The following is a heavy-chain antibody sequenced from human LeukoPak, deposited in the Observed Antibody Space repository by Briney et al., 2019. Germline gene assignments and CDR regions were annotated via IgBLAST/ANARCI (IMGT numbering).Heavy chain of an antibody. CDR3: ARARIAVAGTGLHLDWFDP. J-gene: IGHJ5*02. CDR2: IYHSGST. CDR1: GGSISSSSYY. V-gene: IGHV4-39*07. Sequence: SETLSLTRTVSGGSISSSSYYWGWIRQPPGKGLEWIGSIYHSGSTYYNPSLKSRVTISVDTSKNQVSLKLNSVTAADTAVYYCARARIAVAGTGLHLDWFDPWGQGTLVTVSS. D-gene: IGHD6-19*01.